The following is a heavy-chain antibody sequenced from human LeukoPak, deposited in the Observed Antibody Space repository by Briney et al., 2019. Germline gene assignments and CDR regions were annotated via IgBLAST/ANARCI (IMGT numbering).Heavy chain of an antibody. CDR3: ARAYCSGGSCYYGY. CDR1: GFSFSNSG. Sequence: GGSLRLSCAASGFSFSNSGMHWVRQAPGKGLEWVAFIGQDGTTKYYVDSVKGRFTIPGDNAKNSLYLQMNSLRAEDTAVYYCARAYCSGGSCYYGYWGQGTLVTVSS. J-gene: IGHJ4*02. V-gene: IGHV3-30*02. D-gene: IGHD2-15*01. CDR2: IGQDGTTK.